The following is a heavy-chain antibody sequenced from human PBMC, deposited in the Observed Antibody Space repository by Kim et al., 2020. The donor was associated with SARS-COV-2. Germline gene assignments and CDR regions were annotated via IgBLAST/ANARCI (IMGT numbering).Heavy chain of an antibody. CDR2: IIPIFGTA. CDR3: ARGGPQPTEMGATRGFDY. CDR1: GGTFSSYA. Sequence: SVKVSCKASGGTFSSYAISWVRQAPGQGLEWMGGIIPIFGTANYAQKFQGRVTITADESTSTAYMELSSLRSEDTAVYYCARGGPQPTEMGATRGFDYWGQGTLVTVSS. J-gene: IGHJ4*02. D-gene: IGHD1-26*01. V-gene: IGHV1-69*13.